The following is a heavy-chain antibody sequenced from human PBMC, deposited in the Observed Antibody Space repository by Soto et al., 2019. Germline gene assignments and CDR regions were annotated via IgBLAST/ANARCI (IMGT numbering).Heavy chain of an antibody. CDR1: GLNFISYW. D-gene: IGHD2-15*01. V-gene: IGHV3-74*01. Sequence: GGSHRLSSTASGLNFISYWMHWVRQATGKGLVWVSRINSDGSSTSYADSVKGRFTISRDNAKNTLYLQMNSLRAEDTAVYYCVRTSLVVAAATREDYWGQGTLVTVSS. CDR2: INSDGSST. CDR3: VRTSLVVAAATREDY. J-gene: IGHJ4*02.